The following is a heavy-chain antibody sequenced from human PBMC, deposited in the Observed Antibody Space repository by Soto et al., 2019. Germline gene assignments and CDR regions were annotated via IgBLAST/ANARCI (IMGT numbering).Heavy chain of an antibody. CDR2: ISGSGFTI. CDR3: ARNTLSAAGSDNYGLDV. D-gene: IGHD6-13*01. CDR1: GFTFSDHY. J-gene: IGHJ6*02. Sequence: QVQLVESGGGLVKPGGSLRLSCAASGFTFSDHYMSWIRQAPGMGLAWVAYISGSGFTIYNADSVKGRFTISRDNAKNSQYLHMDSLRAEHTAVYYCARNTLSAAGSDNYGLDVWGRGTTVAVSS. V-gene: IGHV3-11*01.